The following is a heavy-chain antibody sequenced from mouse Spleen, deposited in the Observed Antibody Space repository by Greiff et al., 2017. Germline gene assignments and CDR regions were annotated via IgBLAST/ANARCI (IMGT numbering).Heavy chain of an antibody. Sequence: QVQLQQPGAELVKPGASVKLSCKASGDTFTSYWMHWVKRRPGQGLEWIGEIDPSASDINYNQKFKGKATLTVDKSSSIAYMRLSSLTSEDSAVYYCERSGGPWYFDVGLAGTTVTVSS. V-gene: IGHV1-69*02. CDR3: ERSGGPWYFDV. CDR2: IDPSASDI. CDR1: GDTFTSYW. D-gene: IGHD4-1*01. J-gene: IGHJ1*01.